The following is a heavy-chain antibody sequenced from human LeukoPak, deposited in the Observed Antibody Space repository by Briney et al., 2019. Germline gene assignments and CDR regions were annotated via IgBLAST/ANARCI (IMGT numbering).Heavy chain of an antibody. CDR3: AKDPGGSGWYLYFDY. CDR1: GFTFSSYA. Sequence: PGGSLGLSCAASGFTFSSYAMSWVRQAPGKGLEWVSTISAGGSNTYYADSVKGRFTISRDKSRNTLYLQMNILRAEDTAVYYCAKDPGGSGWYLYFDYWGQGTLVTVSS. V-gene: IGHV3-23*01. D-gene: IGHD6-19*01. J-gene: IGHJ4*02. CDR2: ISAGGSNT.